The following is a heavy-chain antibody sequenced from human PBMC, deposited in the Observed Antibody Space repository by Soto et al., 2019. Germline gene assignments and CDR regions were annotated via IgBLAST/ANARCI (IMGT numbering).Heavy chain of an antibody. J-gene: IGHJ3*02. CDR2: IYHSGST. Sequence: HVQLQESGPGLVKPSGTLSLICGVSGGSISSSNWWSWVRQPPGKGLEWIGEIYHSGSTNYNPVPKRRVPISVDKSKHQFSRQLSSLTAANTAVYYCARLFGGWSSGWYRSDIWGQGTMVTVSS. CDR3: ARLFGGWSSGWYRSDI. CDR1: GGSISSSNW. V-gene: IGHV4-4*02. D-gene: IGHD6-19*01.